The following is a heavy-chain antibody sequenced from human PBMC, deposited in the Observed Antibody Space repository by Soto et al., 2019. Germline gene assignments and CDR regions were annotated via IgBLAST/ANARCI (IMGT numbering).Heavy chain of an antibody. V-gene: IGHV1-18*01. CDR3: ARDGILGTTQGSWFDP. CDR1: GYTFASYG. D-gene: IGHD1-26*01. Sequence: QVQLVQSGAEVKEPGASVKVSCKASGYTFASYGINWVRQAPGQGLEWMGWISGYNGNTKYAQKFQGRVTVTTDTSTSTGYMELRSLRSDDTDVYYCARDGILGTTQGSWFDPWGQGTLVTVSS. CDR2: ISGYNGNT. J-gene: IGHJ5*02.